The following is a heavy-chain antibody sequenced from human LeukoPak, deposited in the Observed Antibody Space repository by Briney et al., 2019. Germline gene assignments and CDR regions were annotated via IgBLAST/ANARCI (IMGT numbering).Heavy chain of an antibody. Sequence: GRSLRLSCAASGFTFDDYVMHWVRQAPGKGLEWVSGISWNSGSIGYADSVKGRFTISRDNAKNSLYLQMNSLRAEDTALYYCAKDRAAMVLGWFDPWGQGTLVTVSS. D-gene: IGHD5-18*01. CDR3: AKDRAAMVLGWFDP. J-gene: IGHJ5*02. V-gene: IGHV3-9*01. CDR1: GFTFDDYV. CDR2: ISWNSGSI.